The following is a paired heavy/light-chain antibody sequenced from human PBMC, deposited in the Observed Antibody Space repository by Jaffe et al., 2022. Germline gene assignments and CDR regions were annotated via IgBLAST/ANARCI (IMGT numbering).Light chain of an antibody. J-gene: IGLJ3*02. CDR1: SSNIGNNY. CDR3: GTWVGSLSAWV. Sequence: QSVLTQPPSVSAAPGQKVTISCSGSSSNIGNNYVSWYQQLPGTAPKLLIYDNNKRPSGIPDRFSGSQSGTSATLGITGLQTGDEADYYCGTWVGSLSAWVFGGGTKLTVL. CDR2: DNN. V-gene: IGLV1-51*01.
Heavy chain of an antibody. CDR2: ITSSSSYI. D-gene: IGHD3-10*01. CDR1: GFTFSSYT. V-gene: IGHV3-21*01. CDR3: ARDEEPTLSRFVARYYYGSGSYSL. Sequence: EVQLVESGGGLVKPGGSLRLSCAASGFTFSSYTMNWVRQAPGKGLEWVSSITSSSSYIYYADSVKGRFTISRDNAKNSLYLQMNSLRAEDTAVYYCARDEEPTLSRFVARYYYGSGSYSLWGQGTLVTVSS. J-gene: IGHJ4*02.